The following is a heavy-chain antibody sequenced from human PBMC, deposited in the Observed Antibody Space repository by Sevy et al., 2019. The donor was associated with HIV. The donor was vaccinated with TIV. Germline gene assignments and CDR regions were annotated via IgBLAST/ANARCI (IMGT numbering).Heavy chain of an antibody. V-gene: IGHV3-7*01. J-gene: IGHJ3*02. Sequence: GGSLRLSCAASEFIFTGYWMNWVRQAPGKGLEWVANIDQDGSDKRYVDSVRGRFTISRDNANNFLYLQMTSLRADDTAVYYCARAGGWGNINHSNQILDIWGHGTKVTVSS. CDR2: IDQDGSDK. CDR3: ARAGGWGNINHSNQILDI. CDR1: EFIFTGYW. D-gene: IGHD3-16*01.